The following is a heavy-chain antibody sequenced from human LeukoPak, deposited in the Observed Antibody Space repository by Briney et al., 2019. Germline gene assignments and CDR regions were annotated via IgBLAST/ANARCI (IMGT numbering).Heavy chain of an antibody. CDR3: ARDAYDSTPYYFDY. CDR1: GFTFSSYA. V-gene: IGHV3-30*01. Sequence: GGSLTLSCAASGFTFSSYAMHWVRQAPGKGLEWVAVISYDGSNKYYADSVKGRFTISRDNSKNTLYLQMNSLRAEDTAVYYCARDAYDSTPYYFDYWGQGTLVTVSS. J-gene: IGHJ4*02. CDR2: ISYDGSNK. D-gene: IGHD3-3*01.